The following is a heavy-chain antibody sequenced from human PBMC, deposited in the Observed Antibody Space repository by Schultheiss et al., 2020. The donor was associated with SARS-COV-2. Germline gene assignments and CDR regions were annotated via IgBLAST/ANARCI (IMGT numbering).Heavy chain of an antibody. CDR1: GGSFSGYY. CDR3: ARRSPTGYCSGGSCYGGFDY. J-gene: IGHJ4*02. V-gene: IGHV4-34*01. CDR2: INHSGST. Sequence: SQTLSLTCAVYGGSFSGYYWSWIRQPPGKGLEWIGEINHSGSTNYNPSLKSRVTISVDTSKNQFSLKLSSVTAADTAVYYCARRSPTGYCSGGSCYGGFDYWGQGTLVTVSS. D-gene: IGHD2-15*01.